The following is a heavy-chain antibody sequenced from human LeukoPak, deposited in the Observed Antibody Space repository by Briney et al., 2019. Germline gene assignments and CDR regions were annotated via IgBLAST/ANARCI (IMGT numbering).Heavy chain of an antibody. Sequence: PETPSLTCAVYGGSFSGYYWSWIRQPPGKGLEWIGEINHSGSTNYNPSLKSRVTISVDTSKNQFSLKLSSVTAADTAVYYCAREILQDYYDSSGYKNWFDPWGQGTLVTVSS. CDR1: GGSFSGYY. CDR3: AREILQDYYDSSGYKNWFDP. CDR2: INHSGST. D-gene: IGHD3-22*01. V-gene: IGHV4-34*01. J-gene: IGHJ5*02.